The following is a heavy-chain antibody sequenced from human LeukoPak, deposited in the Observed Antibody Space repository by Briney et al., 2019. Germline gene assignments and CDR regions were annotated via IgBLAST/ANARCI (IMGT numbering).Heavy chain of an antibody. CDR1: GGSFSGYY. CDR2: INHGGST. Sequence: SETLSLTCAVYGGSFSGYYWSWIRQPPGKGLEWIGEINHGGSTNYNPSLKSRVAISVDTSRNQVSLKVNSVTAADTAVYYCARGDYHGSGSYYASDYYGLDVWGQGTSVTVSS. D-gene: IGHD3-10*01. V-gene: IGHV4-34*01. CDR3: ARGDYHGSGSYYASDYYGLDV. J-gene: IGHJ6*02.